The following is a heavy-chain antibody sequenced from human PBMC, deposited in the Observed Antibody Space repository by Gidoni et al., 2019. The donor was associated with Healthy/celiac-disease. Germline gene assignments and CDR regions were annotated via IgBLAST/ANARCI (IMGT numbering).Heavy chain of an antibody. Sequence: EVQLVESGGGLVQPGGSLRLSCAASGSTFSSYEMNWVRQAPGKGLEWVSYISSSGSTRYYADSVKGRFTISRDNAKNSLYLQMNSLRAEDTAVYYCASAAAGPYYFDYWGQGTLVTVSS. V-gene: IGHV3-48*03. CDR3: ASAAAGPYYFDY. D-gene: IGHD6-13*01. CDR2: ISSSGSTR. CDR1: GSTFSSYE. J-gene: IGHJ4*02.